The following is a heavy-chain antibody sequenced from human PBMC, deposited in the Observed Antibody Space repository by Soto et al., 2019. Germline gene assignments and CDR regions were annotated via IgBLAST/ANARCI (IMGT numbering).Heavy chain of an antibody. CDR1: GFAFDDYV. Sequence: GGSLRLSCAASGFAFDDYVMHWVRQPPGKGLEWVSSISWNGRTRDYADSVQGRFTISRDNAKNSLYLQMNSLRDEDTALYFCTSGFSSDTYYIDSWGPGTQVTVSS. CDR2: ISWNGRTR. V-gene: IGHV3-9*01. CDR3: TSGFSSDTYYIDS. J-gene: IGHJ4*02. D-gene: IGHD3-22*01.